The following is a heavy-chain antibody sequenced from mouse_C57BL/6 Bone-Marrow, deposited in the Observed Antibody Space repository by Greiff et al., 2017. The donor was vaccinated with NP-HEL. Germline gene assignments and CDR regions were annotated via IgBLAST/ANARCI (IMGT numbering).Heavy chain of an antibody. CDR2: IDPETGGT. J-gene: IGHJ4*01. CDR1: GYTFTDYE. V-gene: IGHV1-15*01. CDR3: TRPDGYYRYAMDY. D-gene: IGHD2-3*01. Sequence: LQESGAELVRPGASVTLSCKASGYTFTDYEMHWVKQTPVHGLEWIGAIDPETGGTAYNQKFKGKAILTADKSSSTAYMELRSLTSEDSAVYYCTRPDGYYRYAMDYWGQGTSVTVSS.